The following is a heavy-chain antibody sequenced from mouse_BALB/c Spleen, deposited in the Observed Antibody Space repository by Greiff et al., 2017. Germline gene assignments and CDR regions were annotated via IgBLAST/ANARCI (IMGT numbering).Heavy chain of an antibody. Sequence: VQLQQSGPELVKPGASVKISCKASGYSFTGYFMNWVMQSHGKSLEWIGRINPYNGDTFYNQKFKGKATLTVDKSSSTAHMELRSLASEDSADYYCVSRESYGYDGGYFDYWGQGTTLTVSS. V-gene: IGHV1-20*02. J-gene: IGHJ2*01. CDR3: VSRESYGYDGGYFDY. CDR2: INPYNGDT. D-gene: IGHD2-2*01. CDR1: GYSFTGYF.